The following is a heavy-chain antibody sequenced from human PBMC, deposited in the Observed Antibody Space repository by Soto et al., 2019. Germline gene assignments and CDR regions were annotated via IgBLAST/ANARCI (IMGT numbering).Heavy chain of an antibody. Sequence: WASVKVSCKASGGTFSSYAISWVRQAPGQGLEWMGGIIPIFGTANYAQKFQGRVTITADESTSTAYMELSSLRSEDTAVYYCARQFPYYYDSSGYYLPLGAFDIWGQGTMVTVSS. J-gene: IGHJ3*02. CDR1: GGTFSSYA. V-gene: IGHV1-69*13. CDR2: IIPIFGTA. CDR3: ARQFPYYYDSSGYYLPLGAFDI. D-gene: IGHD3-22*01.